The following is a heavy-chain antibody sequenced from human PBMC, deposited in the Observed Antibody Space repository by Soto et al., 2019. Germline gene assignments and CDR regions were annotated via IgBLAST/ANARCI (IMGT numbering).Heavy chain of an antibody. Sequence: PSETLSLTCTVSGGSISNSTYYWAWIRQPPGKGLEWIGSIYSSGGTSYNPSLKSRVTISVGWSKNHFSLKLTSVTAADTAVYFCAPHTEYLDWPQNWFDPWGQGTLVTVSS. D-gene: IGHD3-9*01. CDR1: GGSISNSTYY. CDR3: APHTEYLDWPQNWFDP. V-gene: IGHV4-39*02. J-gene: IGHJ5*02. CDR2: IYSSGGT.